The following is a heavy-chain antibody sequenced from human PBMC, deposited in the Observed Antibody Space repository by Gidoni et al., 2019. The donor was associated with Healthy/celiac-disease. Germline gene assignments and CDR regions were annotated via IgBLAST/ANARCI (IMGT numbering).Heavy chain of an antibody. V-gene: IGHV2-26*01. J-gene: IGHJ6*02. CDR2: IFSNDEK. CDR1: GFSLSNARMG. Sequence: QVTLKESGPVLVKPTEPLTLTCTVSGFSLSNARMGVSWFRQPPGKALEWLAHIFSNDEKSYSTSLKSRLTISKDTSKSQVVLTMTNMDPVDTATYYCARILGPSDCSGGSCYWYYYYGMDVWGQGTTVTVSS. CDR3: ARILGPSDCSGGSCYWYYYYGMDV. D-gene: IGHD2-15*01.